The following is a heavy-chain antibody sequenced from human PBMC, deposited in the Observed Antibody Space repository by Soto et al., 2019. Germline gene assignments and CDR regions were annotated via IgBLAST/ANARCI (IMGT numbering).Heavy chain of an antibody. CDR3: ARDRRFSEWSYDAFDI. J-gene: IGHJ3*02. V-gene: IGHV1-18*01. CDR2: ISAYNGNT. CDR1: GYTFTSYG. D-gene: IGHD3-3*01. Sequence: ASVKVSCKASGYTFTSYGISWVRQAPGQGLEWMGWISAYNGNTNYAQKLQGRVTMTTDTSTSTAYMELRSLRSDDTAVYYCARDRRFSEWSYDAFDIWGQGTMVTVSS.